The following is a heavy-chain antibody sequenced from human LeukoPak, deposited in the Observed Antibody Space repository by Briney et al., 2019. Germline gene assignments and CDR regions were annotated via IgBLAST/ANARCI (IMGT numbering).Heavy chain of an antibody. CDR2: IGGDGGTIK. D-gene: IGHD4-23*01. V-gene: IGHV3-43*02. J-gene: IGHJ4*02. CDR3: ARDRTFGGNSRGFFDN. CDR1: GFIFGDYA. Sequence: PGGSLRLSCAASGFIFGDYAMHWVRQAPGKGLEWVSLIGGDGGTIKYNADSVKGRFTISRDNSKNSLFLQMNSLTPQDTALYYCARDRTFGGNSRGFFDNWGQGTLVTVSS.